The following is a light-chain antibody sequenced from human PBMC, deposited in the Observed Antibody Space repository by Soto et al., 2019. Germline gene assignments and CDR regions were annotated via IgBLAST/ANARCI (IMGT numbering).Light chain of an antibody. J-gene: IGKJ5*01. CDR3: QQSFSIPLT. Sequence: DIQMTQSPSSLSASVGDRVTITCRASQSISKYLNWFQLKPGKAPQLLIYGASNLHVGVPSRFSGGGSGTDFTLTIGSLQPDDFATCYWQQSFSIPLTFGQGTRLEIK. V-gene: IGKV1-39*01. CDR1: QSISKY. CDR2: GAS.